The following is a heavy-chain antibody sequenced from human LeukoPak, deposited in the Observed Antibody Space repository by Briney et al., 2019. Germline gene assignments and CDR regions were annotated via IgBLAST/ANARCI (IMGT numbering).Heavy chain of an antibody. D-gene: IGHD6-13*01. Sequence: PGGSLRLSCAASGFTFSSYAMSWVRQAPGKGLEWVSAINGSGGSTYYADSVKGRFTISRDNSKNTLYLQMNSLRAEDTAVYYCAKGEYSSSWYFDYWGQGTLVTVSS. J-gene: IGHJ4*02. V-gene: IGHV3-23*01. CDR2: INGSGGST. CDR1: GFTFSSYA. CDR3: AKGEYSSSWYFDY.